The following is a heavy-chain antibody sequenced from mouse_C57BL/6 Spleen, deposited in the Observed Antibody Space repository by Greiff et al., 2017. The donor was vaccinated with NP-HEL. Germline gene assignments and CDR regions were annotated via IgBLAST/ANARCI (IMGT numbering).Heavy chain of an antibody. CDR3: AIYDYDGGAWFAY. D-gene: IGHD2-4*01. CDR1: GYSITSGYY. CDR2: ISYDGSN. J-gene: IGHJ3*01. V-gene: IGHV3-6*01. Sequence: EVKLVESGPGLVKPSQSLSLTCSVTGYSITSGYYWNWIRQFPGNKLEWMGYISYDGSNNYNPSLKNRISITRDTSKNQFFLKLNSVTTEDTATYYCAIYDYDGGAWFAYWGQGTLVTVSA.